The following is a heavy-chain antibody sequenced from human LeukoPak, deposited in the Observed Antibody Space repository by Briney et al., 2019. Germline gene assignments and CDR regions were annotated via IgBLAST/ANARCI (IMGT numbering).Heavy chain of an antibody. CDR2: IYPVDSET. V-gene: IGHV5-51*01. CDR3: ARSVVTSNYYYGVDV. CDR1: GYSFTSYW. J-gene: IGHJ6*02. D-gene: IGHD4-11*01. Sequence: HGESLKISCKGSGYSFTSYWMGWVRQMPGKCLEWMGIIYPVDSETRYSPSFQGQVTISADKSISTAYLQWSSLRASDTAMYYCARSVVTSNYYYGVDVWGQGTTVTVSS.